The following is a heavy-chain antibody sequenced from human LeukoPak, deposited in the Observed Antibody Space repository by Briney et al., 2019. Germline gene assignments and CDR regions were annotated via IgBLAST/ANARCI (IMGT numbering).Heavy chain of an antibody. D-gene: IGHD3-10*01. CDR3: ARRSEVRGFDI. J-gene: IGHJ3*02. CDR1: GFTFSSYS. V-gene: IGHV3-48*04. CDR2: ISSSSTI. Sequence: GGSLRLSCAAPGFTFSSYSMNWVRQAPGKGLEWVSYISSSSTIYYADSVKGRFTISRDNAKNSLYLQMNSLRAEDTAVYYCARRSEVRGFDIWGQGTMVTVSS.